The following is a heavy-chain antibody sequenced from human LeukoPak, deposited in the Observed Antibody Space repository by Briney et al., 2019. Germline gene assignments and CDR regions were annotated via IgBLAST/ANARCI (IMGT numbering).Heavy chain of an antibody. J-gene: IGHJ4*02. CDR3: ARLSGGGGNLLDS. CDR2: SNNRGGT. Sequence: DTLSLTCSVWGVSLSSFFWRWLRQPPGRGLEFIGNSNNRGGTKTTPSLRSPVTISLGTPQNQFHLRLQTVTAADTAVYYCARLSGGGGNLLDSWGQGALLTVSS. D-gene: IGHD4-23*01. V-gene: IGHV4-59*08. CDR1: GVSLSSFF.